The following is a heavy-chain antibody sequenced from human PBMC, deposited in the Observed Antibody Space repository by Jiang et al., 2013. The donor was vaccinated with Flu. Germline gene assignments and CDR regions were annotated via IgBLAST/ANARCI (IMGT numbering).Heavy chain of an antibody. CDR1: GYTLTELS. V-gene: IGHV1-24*01. Sequence: SGAEVKKPGASVKVSCKVSGYTLTELSMHWVRQAPGKGLEWMGGFDPEDGETIYAQKFQGRVTMTEDTSTDTAYMELSSLRSEDTAVYYCATGRFYDYVWGSYRFWRDYWGQGTLVTVSS. J-gene: IGHJ4*02. CDR3: ATGRFYDYVWGSYRFWRDY. D-gene: IGHD3-16*02. CDR2: FDPEDGET.